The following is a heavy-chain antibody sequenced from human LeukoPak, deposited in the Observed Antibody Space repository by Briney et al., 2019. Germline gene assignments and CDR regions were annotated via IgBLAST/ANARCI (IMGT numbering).Heavy chain of an antibody. D-gene: IGHD2-21*02. CDR3: ARAGAYCGGDCHAPYNWFDP. J-gene: IGHJ5*02. CDR2: IIPILGIA. Sequence: SVTVSCKASGGTFSSYAISWVRQAPGQGLEWMGWIIPILGIANYAQKFQGRVTFTADKSTSTAYMELSSLRSEDTAVYYCARAGAYCGGDCHAPYNWFDPWGQGTLVTVSS. CDR1: GGTFSSYA. V-gene: IGHV1-69*04.